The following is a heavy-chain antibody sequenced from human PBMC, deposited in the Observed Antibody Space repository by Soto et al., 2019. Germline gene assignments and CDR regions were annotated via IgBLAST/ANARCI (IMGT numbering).Heavy chain of an antibody. D-gene: IGHD1-1*01. V-gene: IGHV3-30-3*01. CDR1: GFTFSYHA. CDR2: ISYDGDNK. CDR3: ARGTTTSAFSVMDV. Sequence: DSGGGVVQPGRSLRLSCAASGFTFSYHALIWVRQAPGKGLEWVAVISYDGDNKYIAEAVKGRLTISRDNPKNTVSLQMNSLRTEDTAMYFCARGTTTSAFSVMDVWGQGTTVTVSS. J-gene: IGHJ6*02.